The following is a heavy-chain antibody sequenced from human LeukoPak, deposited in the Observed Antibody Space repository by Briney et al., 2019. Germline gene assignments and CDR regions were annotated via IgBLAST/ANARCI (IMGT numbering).Heavy chain of an antibody. CDR1: GYSFTSYW. CDR3: ARSLYCSSTSCYYFDY. D-gene: IGHD2-2*01. CDR2: IYPGDSDT. V-gene: IGHV5-51*01. Sequence: GESLKISCKGSGYSFTSYWIGWVRQMPGKGLEWMGIIYPGDSDTRYSPSFQGQVTISADKTISTAYLQWSSLKASDTAMYYCARSLYCSSTSCYYFDYWGQGTLVTVSS. J-gene: IGHJ4*02.